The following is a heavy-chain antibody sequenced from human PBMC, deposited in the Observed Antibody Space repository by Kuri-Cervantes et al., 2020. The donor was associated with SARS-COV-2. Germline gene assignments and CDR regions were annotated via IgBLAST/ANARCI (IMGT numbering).Heavy chain of an antibody. Sequence: GGSLRLSCAASGFTFSDYYMSWIRQAPGKGLEWVSYISSSGSTIYYADSVKGRFTISRDNAKNSLYLQMNSLRAEDTAVYYCARERYCSSTSCPNDAFDIWGQGTMVTVSS. CDR3: ARERYCSSTSCPNDAFDI. J-gene: IGHJ3*02. D-gene: IGHD2-2*01. CDR2: ISSSGSTI. V-gene: IGHV3-11*04. CDR1: GFTFSDYY.